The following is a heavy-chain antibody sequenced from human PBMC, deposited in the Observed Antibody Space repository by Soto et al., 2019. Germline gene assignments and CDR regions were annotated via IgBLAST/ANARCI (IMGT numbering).Heavy chain of an antibody. CDR3: GREVKTTFGPETSSGHFDS. CDR2: ISGSGGST. D-gene: IGHD3-3*01. Sequence: EVQLLESGGGLVQPGGSLRLSCAASGFTFSSYAMSWVRQAPGKGLEWVSAISGSGGSTYYADSVKGRFTISRDNSKNTLVLEANSLTREDTAVYYCGREVKTTFGPETSSGHFDSWGQGTLLTVSS. J-gene: IGHJ4*02. CDR1: GFTFSSYA. V-gene: IGHV3-23*01.